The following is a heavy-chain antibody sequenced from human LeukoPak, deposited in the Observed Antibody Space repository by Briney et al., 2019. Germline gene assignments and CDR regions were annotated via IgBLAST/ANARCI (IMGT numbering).Heavy chain of an antibody. J-gene: IGHJ4*02. CDR2: INHSGST. CDR3: ARHGGRRFTMVRRGLNNYFDY. D-gene: IGHD3-10*01. Sequence: PSETLSLTCAVYGGSFSGYYWSWIRQPPGKGLEWIGEINHSGSTNYNPSLKSRVTISVDTSKNQFSLKLSSVTAADTAVYYCARHGGRRFTMVRRGLNNYFDYWGQGTLVTVSS. V-gene: IGHV4-34*01. CDR1: GGSFSGYY.